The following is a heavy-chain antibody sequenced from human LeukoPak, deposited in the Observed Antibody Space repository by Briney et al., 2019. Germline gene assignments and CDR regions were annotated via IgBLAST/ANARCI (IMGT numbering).Heavy chain of an antibody. Sequence: SQSLSLTCALSGDSVSSNAAAWNWIRQSPSRGLEWLGRTYYRSKWYNDYAVSVKSRITINPDTFKNQFSMQLNSVTPEDTAVYYCARGRWFGELSSNWFDPWGQGTLVTVSS. D-gene: IGHD3-10*01. V-gene: IGHV6-1*01. CDR1: GDSVSSNAAA. J-gene: IGHJ5*02. CDR3: ARGRWFGELSSNWFDP. CDR2: TYYRSKWYN.